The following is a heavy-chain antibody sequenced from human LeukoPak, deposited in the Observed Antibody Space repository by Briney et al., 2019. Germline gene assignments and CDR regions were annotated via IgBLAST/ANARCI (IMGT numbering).Heavy chain of an antibody. CDR3: AKDRNYYDSSGYYYLYYYYGMDV. CDR2: ISGSGGST. J-gene: IGHJ6*02. Sequence: GGSLRLSCAASGFTFSSYAMSWVRQAPGKGLEWVSAISGSGGSTYYADSVKGRFTISRDNSKNTLYLQMNSQRAEDTAVYYCAKDRNYYDSSGYYYLYYYYGMDVWGQGTTVTVSS. D-gene: IGHD3-22*01. CDR1: GFTFSSYA. V-gene: IGHV3-23*01.